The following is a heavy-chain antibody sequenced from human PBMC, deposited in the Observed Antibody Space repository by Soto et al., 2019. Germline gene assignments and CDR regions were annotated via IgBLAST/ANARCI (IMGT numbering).Heavy chain of an antibody. CDR3: VRALAAVQE. CDR1: GGSFSGYY. D-gene: IGHD6-13*01. CDR2: ITRSGST. Sequence: QVQLQQWGAGLLKPSETLSLTCAVYGGSFSGYYWSWIRQPPGKGLEWIGEITRSGSTNYNPSLKSRVTISVDTSKQQLSLSLTSVTAADTAVYFCVRALAAVQEWGQGTLVTVSS. V-gene: IGHV4-34*01. J-gene: IGHJ4*02.